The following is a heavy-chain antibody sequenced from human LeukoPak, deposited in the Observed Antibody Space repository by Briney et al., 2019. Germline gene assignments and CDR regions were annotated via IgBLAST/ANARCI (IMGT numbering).Heavy chain of an antibody. CDR2: ISGSGGST. D-gene: IGHD6-13*01. Sequence: GGSLRLSCAASGFTFSTYAMSWVRQAPGKGLEWVSAISGSGGSTYYADSVKGRFTISRDNSKNTLYLQMNSLRAEDTAVYYCAKDQAYDSAAAASDYWGQGTLVTVSS. CDR3: AKDQAYDSAAAASDY. V-gene: IGHV3-23*01. CDR1: GFTFSTYA. J-gene: IGHJ4*02.